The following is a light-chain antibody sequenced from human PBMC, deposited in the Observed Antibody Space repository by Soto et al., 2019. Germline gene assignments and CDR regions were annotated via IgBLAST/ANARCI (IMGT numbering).Light chain of an antibody. CDR1: QSVSSSY. CDR2: GAS. V-gene: IGKV3-20*01. J-gene: IGKJ1*01. CDR3: QQYGASPWT. Sequence: EIVLTQSPGTLSLSPGERATLSCRASQSVSSSYLAWYQQKPGQPPRLLIYGASSRATGIPDRFSGSGSGTDFTLTISRLEPEDFAIYYCQQYGASPWTFGQGTRVDLK.